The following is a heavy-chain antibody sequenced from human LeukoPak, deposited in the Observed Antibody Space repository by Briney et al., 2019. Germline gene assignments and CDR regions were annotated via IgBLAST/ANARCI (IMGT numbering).Heavy chain of an antibody. Sequence: SETLSLTCTVSGGSVSSGSYYWSWIRQPPGKGLEWIGYIYYSGSTNYNPSLKSRVTISVDTSKNQFSLKLSSVTAADTAVYYCARRFLEWLPIYFDYWGQGTLVTVSS. V-gene: IGHV4-61*01. D-gene: IGHD3-3*01. CDR3: ARRFLEWLPIYFDY. J-gene: IGHJ4*02. CDR2: IYYSGST. CDR1: GGSVSSGSYY.